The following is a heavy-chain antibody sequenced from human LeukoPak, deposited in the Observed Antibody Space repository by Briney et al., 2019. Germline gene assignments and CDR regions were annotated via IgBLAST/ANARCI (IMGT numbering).Heavy chain of an antibody. CDR2: INHSGST. J-gene: IGHJ1*01. CDR1: GGSFSGYY. V-gene: IGHV4-34*01. Sequence: PSETLSLTCAVYGGSFSGYYWSWIRQPPGKGLEWIGEINHSGSTNYNPSLKSRVTISVDTSKNQFSLKLSSVTAADTAVYYCASESSPSYSSSWYPRSRYFQHWGQGTLATVSS. CDR3: ASESSPSYSSSWYPRSRYFQH. D-gene: IGHD6-13*01.